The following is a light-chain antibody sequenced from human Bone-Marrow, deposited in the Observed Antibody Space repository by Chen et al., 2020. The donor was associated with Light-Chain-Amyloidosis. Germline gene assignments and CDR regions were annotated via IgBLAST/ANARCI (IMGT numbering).Light chain of an antibody. CDR3: QQSYRFPRT. J-gene: IGKJ1*01. CDR1: QNINNY. V-gene: IGKV1-39*01. CDR2: SAS. Sequence: DIHATQSPSSLSASVGDSITITCRASQNINNYLNWYQWKPGKVPQLLVYSASKLHSGVPSRFIGSGLGADFSLTITSLQPDDFATYYCQQSYRFPRTFGQGTRVE.